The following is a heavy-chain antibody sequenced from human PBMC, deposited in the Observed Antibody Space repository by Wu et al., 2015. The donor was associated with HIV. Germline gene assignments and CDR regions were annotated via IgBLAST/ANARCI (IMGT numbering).Heavy chain of an antibody. D-gene: IGHD3-9*01. V-gene: IGHV4-34*01. J-gene: IGHJ4*02. Sequence: QVQLQQWGAGLLKPSETLSLTCAVYGGSFSGYYWSWIRQPPGKGLEWIGEINHSGSTNYNPSLKSRVTISVDTSKNQFSLKLSSVTAADTAVYYCARGKRVGLRYFDSAGSVFDYWGQGTLVTVSS. CDR2: INHSGST. CDR1: GGSFSGYY. CDR3: ARGKRVGLRYFDSAGSVFDY.